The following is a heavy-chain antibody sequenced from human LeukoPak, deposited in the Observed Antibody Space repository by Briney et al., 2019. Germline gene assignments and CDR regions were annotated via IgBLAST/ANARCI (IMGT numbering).Heavy chain of an antibody. CDR1: GGSISSSSHY. CDR3: ARQGYCSTTSCYRWFDP. D-gene: IGHD2-2*01. CDR2: INYSGIT. V-gene: IGHV4-39*01. Sequence: SETLSLTCTVSGGSISSSSHYWGWTRQPPGKGLEWIGSINYSGITYHNPSLRSRVTISVDTSKNHFSLKVSSVTAADTAVYYCARQGYCSTTSCYRWFDPWGQGTLVIVSS. J-gene: IGHJ5*02.